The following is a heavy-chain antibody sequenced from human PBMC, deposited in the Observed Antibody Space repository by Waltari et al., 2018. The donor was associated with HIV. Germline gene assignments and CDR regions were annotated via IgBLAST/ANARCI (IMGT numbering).Heavy chain of an antibody. Sequence: QVQLQQWGAGLLKPSETLSLTCAVYGGSFTGYYFHLIRQSPGKGLVWFGAINEGGTTSFHPSLKSRLTLSIDPSKRQFSLKLGSVTAADSGLYFCARAREVNLLEWSIGPEASYYYGMDVWGQGTPVTVSS. D-gene: IGHD3-3*01. CDR2: INEGGTT. V-gene: IGHV4-34*02. CDR1: GGSFTGYY. CDR3: ARAREVNLLEWSIGPEASYYYGMDV. J-gene: IGHJ6*02.